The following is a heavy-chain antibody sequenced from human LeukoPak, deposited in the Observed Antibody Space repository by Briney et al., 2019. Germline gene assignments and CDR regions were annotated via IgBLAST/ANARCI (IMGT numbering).Heavy chain of an antibody. Sequence: GGSLRLSCAASGFTFRSYWISCVRQAPGKGLGWVANIKQDGSEKYYVDSVKGRFTISRDNAKHSLYLQMNSLRAEDTAVYYCARDPVGDNWFDPWGQGTLVTVSS. CDR2: IKQDGSEK. CDR1: GFTFRSYW. CDR3: ARDPVGDNWFDP. V-gene: IGHV3-7*01. D-gene: IGHD1-26*01. J-gene: IGHJ5*02.